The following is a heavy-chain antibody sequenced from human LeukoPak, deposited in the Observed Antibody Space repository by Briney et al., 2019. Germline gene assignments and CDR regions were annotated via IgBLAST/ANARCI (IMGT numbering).Heavy chain of an antibody. CDR1: GGSISSGGYY. D-gene: IGHD3-3*01. CDR2: IYYSGST. V-gene: IGHV4-31*03. J-gene: IGHJ5*02. Sequence: PSETLSLTCTVSGGSISSGGYYWSWIRQHPGKGLEWIGYIYYSGSTYYNPSLKSRVTISVDTSKNQFSLKLSSVTAADTAVYYCARYYDLLSFDPWGQGTLVTVSS. CDR3: ARYYDLLSFDP.